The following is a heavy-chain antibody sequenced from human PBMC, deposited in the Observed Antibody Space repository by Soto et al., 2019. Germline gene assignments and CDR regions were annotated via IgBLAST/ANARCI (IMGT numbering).Heavy chain of an antibody. V-gene: IGHV4-31*03. J-gene: IGHJ4*02. Sequence: PSETLSLTCTVSGGSISSGGYYWSWIRQHPGKGLEWIGYIYYSGSTYYNPSLKSRVTISVDTSKNQFSLKLSSVTAADTAVYYCATYVERRGKYYHDSSGYYHFDYWGQGTLVTVSS. CDR3: ATYVERRGKYYHDSSGYYHFDY. D-gene: IGHD3-22*01. CDR1: GGSISSGGYY. CDR2: IYYSGST.